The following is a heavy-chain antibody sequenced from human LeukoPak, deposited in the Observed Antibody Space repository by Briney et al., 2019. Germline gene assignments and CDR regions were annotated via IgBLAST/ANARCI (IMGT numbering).Heavy chain of an antibody. CDR2: IYIDGRT. Sequence: GGSLRLSCAASGFTVSSNYMGWVRQAPGKGLEWVSVIYIDGRTYSADSMKGRFTLSRDNSKNTLYLQMSSLRAEDTAVYYCARRRAASWSFDSWGQGTLVTVSS. V-gene: IGHV3-66*04. CDR1: GFTVSSNY. D-gene: IGHD6-13*01. J-gene: IGHJ4*02. CDR3: ARRRAASWSFDS.